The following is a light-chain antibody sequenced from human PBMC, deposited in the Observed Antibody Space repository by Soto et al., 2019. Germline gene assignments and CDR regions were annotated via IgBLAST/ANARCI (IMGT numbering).Light chain of an antibody. CDR3: QQYSTYTPRT. J-gene: IGKJ1*01. Sequence: DIQMTQSPSTLSASVGDRVTITCRASQSISIWLAWYQQKPGKAPKILIYKASSLESGVPSRFSSSGSGIEFALTISSLQPDDFATYYCQQYSTYTPRTFGQGTKVDIK. V-gene: IGKV1-5*03. CDR1: QSISIW. CDR2: KAS.